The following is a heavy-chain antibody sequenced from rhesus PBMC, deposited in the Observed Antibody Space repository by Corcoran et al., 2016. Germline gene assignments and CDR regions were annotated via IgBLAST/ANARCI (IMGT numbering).Heavy chain of an antibody. CDR2: IYGCGSST. D-gene: IGHD5-24*01. Sequence: QLQLQESGPGLVKPSETLSVTCAVSGGSISSSYWSWIRQAPGKGLEWIGYIYGCGSSTNYNPSLKSRVTLSVDTSKNQLSLKLSSVTAADTAVYYCASVGHRFDVWGPGVLVTVSS. J-gene: IGHJ5-1*01. CDR1: GGSISSSY. CDR3: ASVGHRFDV. V-gene: IGHV4-169*02.